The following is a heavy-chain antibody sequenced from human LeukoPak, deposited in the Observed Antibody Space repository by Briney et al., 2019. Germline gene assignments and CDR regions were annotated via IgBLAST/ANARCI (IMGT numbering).Heavy chain of an antibody. J-gene: IGHJ4*02. CDR1: GFTFSSYA. D-gene: IGHD2/OR15-2a*01. V-gene: IGHV3-23*01. CDR3: AKDRLLYPERHLSHFDY. Sequence: GGSLRLSCAASGFTFSSYAMNWVRQAPGKGLEWVSALSGRGDSTYYTDSVKGRFTISRENSKNTLYLQMNSLRAEDTAVYYCAKDRLLYPERHLSHFDYWGQGTLVTVSS. CDR2: LSGRGDST.